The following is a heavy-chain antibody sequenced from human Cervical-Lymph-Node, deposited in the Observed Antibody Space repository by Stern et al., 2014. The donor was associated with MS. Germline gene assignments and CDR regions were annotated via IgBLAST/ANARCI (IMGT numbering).Heavy chain of an antibody. J-gene: IGHJ4*02. CDR2: ISAYNGNT. V-gene: IGHV1-18*01. Sequence: QVQLVQSEAEVRKPGASVKVSCKASGYNYFTSGVAWVRQAPGQGIEWMGWISAYNGNTNYTKKLQCGAPMTTDTSSSKVYMELRSLTSDDTAMYFCARDSSDGFDSLGQGTLVTVSS. D-gene: IGHD6-19*01. CDR3: ARDSSDGFDS. CDR1: GYNYFTSG.